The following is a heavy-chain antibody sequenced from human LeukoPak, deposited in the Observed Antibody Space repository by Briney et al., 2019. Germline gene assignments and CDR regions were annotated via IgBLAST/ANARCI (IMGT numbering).Heavy chain of an antibody. D-gene: IGHD3-10*01. CDR2: ISGSGGST. Sequence: GSLRLSCAASGFTFSSYAMSWVRQAPGKGLEWVSAISGSGGSTYYPASMKGRFTISRDNSKNTLYLQMNSLRAEDTAVYYCAKFKRSGGADYWGQGTLVTASS. CDR3: AKFKRSGGADY. CDR1: GFTFSSYA. J-gene: IGHJ4*02. V-gene: IGHV3-23*01.